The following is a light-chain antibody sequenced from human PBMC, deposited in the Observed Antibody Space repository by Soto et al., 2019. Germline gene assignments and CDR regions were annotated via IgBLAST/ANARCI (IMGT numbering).Light chain of an antibody. CDR1: QSISNH. CDR2: AAS. CDR3: QQFSGYPLT. J-gene: IGKJ5*01. V-gene: IGKV1-39*02. Sequence: DIQLTQSPSFLSASVEDRVIITCRASQSISNHLNWYQQKPGKAPKLLIFAASSLQSGVPSRFSGSRSGPDFTLTISSLQPEDFATYYCQQFSGYPLTFGQGTRLEIK.